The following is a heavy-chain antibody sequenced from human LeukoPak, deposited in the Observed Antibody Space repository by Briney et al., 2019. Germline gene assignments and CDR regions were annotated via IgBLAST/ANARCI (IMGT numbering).Heavy chain of an antibody. CDR1: GFTFSSYA. V-gene: IGHV3-23*01. CDR3: AKDPPKPYSSSWYGFDYFDY. D-gene: IGHD6-13*01. CDR2: ISDSGGST. J-gene: IGHJ4*02. Sequence: GGSLRLSCAASGFTFSSYAMSWVRQAPGKGLEWVSAISDSGGSTYYADSVKGRFTISRDNSKNTLYLQMNSLRAEDTAVYYCAKDPPKPYSSSWYGFDYFDYWGQGTLVTVSS.